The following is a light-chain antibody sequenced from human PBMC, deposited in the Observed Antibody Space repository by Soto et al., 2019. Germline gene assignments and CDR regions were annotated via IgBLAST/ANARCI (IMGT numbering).Light chain of an antibody. CDR3: QHYITTPIT. V-gene: IGKV4-1*01. CDR2: WAS. Sequence: EIVMTQSPDTLSVSPGDTATLSCRSSQNIHINLAWYQQKPGQPPKRLIYWASTRESGVPDRFSGSGSGTDFTLTISSLQAEDVAVYFCQHYITTPITFGGGTKVEIK. CDR1: QNIHIN. J-gene: IGKJ4*01.